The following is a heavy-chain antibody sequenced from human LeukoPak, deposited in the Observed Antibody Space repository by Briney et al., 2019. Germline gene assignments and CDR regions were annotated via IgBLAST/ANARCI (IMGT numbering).Heavy chain of an antibody. CDR2: IYPADSDI. D-gene: IGHD6-25*01. J-gene: IGHJ4*02. CDR1: GYRFASYW. CDR3: ARSLTAAAGDY. V-gene: IGHV5-51*01. Sequence: GESLKTSFQGSGYRFASYWIGWVRQIPGKGLEWMAIIYPADSDIRYSPSFQGQVTISADKSISTAYLQWSSLKASDTAMYYCARSLTAAAGDYWGQGTLVTVSS.